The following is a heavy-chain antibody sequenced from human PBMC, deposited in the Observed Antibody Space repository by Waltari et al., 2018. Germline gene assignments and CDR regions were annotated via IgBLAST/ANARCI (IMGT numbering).Heavy chain of an antibody. CDR1: GGTFSSYA. D-gene: IGHD3-10*01. V-gene: IGHV1-69*05. CDR3: AREDSSWGYGSRYYYMDV. J-gene: IGHJ6*03. Sequence: QVQLVQSGAEVKKPGSSVKVSCKASGGTFSSYAISWVRQAPGQGLEWMGGIIPIFGTANYAQKFQGRVTITTDESTSTAYMELSSLRSEDTAVYYCAREDSSWGYGSRYYYMDVWGKGTTVTVSS. CDR2: IIPIFGTA.